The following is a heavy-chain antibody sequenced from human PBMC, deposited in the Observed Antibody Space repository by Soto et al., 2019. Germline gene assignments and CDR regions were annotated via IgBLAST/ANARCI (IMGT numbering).Heavy chain of an antibody. CDR1: GFTFSNAW. CDR2: IKEDGSER. V-gene: IGHV3-7*03. J-gene: IGHJ4*02. D-gene: IGHD4-17*01. Sequence: GGSLRLSCAASGFTFSNAWMSWVRQAPGKGLEWVATIKEDGSERYYVPSVRGRFTISRDNAKNSLYLQMKSLRAEDTAVYYCARVVSGRDYGDSIDCWGRGTLVTVS. CDR3: ARVVSGRDYGDSIDC.